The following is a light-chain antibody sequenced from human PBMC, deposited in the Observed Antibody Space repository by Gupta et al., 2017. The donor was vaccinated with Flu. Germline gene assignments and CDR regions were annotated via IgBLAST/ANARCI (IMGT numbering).Light chain of an antibody. J-gene: IGLJ3*02. CDR2: DDS. V-gene: IGLV3-21*02. CDR3: QGWQTTTDHAG. CDR1: HLGTKT. Sequence: SSVLPQPPSVSVAPGQTARIACGGTHLGTKTVHGYQRKPVQAAVRVVHDDSDRPSGIPDRFSGSNSGNRATLTIDRVEAGEEAEEYCQGWQTTTDHAGFGGGTKLTVL.